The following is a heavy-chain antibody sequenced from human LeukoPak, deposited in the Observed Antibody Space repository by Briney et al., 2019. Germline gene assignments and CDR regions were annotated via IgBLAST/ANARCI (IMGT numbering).Heavy chain of an antibody. CDR2: MWYDGSNK. Sequence: GRSLRLSCAASGFTFSSYGMHWVRQAPGKGLEWVAVMWYDGSNKYYADSVKGRFTISRDNSKKTLFLQMNSLRAEDTAVYYCARVPLRRGSREYYFDYWGQGTLVTVSS. D-gene: IGHD1-26*01. V-gene: IGHV3-33*01. CDR3: ARVPLRRGSREYYFDY. CDR1: GFTFSSYG. J-gene: IGHJ4*02.